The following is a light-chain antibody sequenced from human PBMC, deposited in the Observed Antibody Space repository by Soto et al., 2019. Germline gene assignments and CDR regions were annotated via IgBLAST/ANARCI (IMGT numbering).Light chain of an antibody. CDR2: AAS. V-gene: IGKV1-27*01. Sequence: DIPMTQSPSSLSASVGDRVTISCRASQGISHYLAWYQQRPGKAPKLLIYAASTLQSGVPSRFSGGGFGTDFTLTISSLQPEDVATYYCQNYNSAPSFGGGTKVEI. CDR1: QGISHY. J-gene: IGKJ4*01. CDR3: QNYNSAPS.